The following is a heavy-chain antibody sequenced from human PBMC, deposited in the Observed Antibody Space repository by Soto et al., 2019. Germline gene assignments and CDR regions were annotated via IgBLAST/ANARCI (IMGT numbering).Heavy chain of an antibody. V-gene: IGHV3-21*06. CDR3: ARESEDLTSNFDY. Sequence: RQATGKGLEWVSSISSTTNYIYYGDSMKGRFTISRDNAKNSLYLEMNSLRAEDTAVYYCARESEDLTSNFDYWGQGTLVTVSS. CDR2: ISSTTNYI. J-gene: IGHJ4*02.